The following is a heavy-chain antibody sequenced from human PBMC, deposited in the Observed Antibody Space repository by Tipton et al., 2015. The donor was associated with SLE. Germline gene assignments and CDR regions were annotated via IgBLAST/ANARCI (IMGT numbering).Heavy chain of an antibody. CDR1: GCSINSFY. CDR2: IHSSGST. D-gene: IGHD3-16*01. CDR3: ARSDGGY. J-gene: IGHJ4*02. Sequence: TLSLTCPVSGCSINSFYCSWIRQPPGKGLEWIGYIHSSGSTNYNSSLESRVTISVDTSRNQFSLKLTSVTAADTAVYYCARSDGGYWGQGTLVTVSS. V-gene: IGHV4-59*01.